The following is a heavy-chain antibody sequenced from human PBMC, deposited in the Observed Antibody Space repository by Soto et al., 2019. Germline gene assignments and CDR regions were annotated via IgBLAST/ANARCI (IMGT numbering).Heavy chain of an antibody. V-gene: IGHV1-24*01. CDR2: FDPEDGET. CDR1: GYTLTELS. J-gene: IGHJ4*02. Sequence: ASVKVSCKVSGYTLTELSIHWVRQAPGKGLEWMGGFDPEDGETIYAQKLQGRVTMTEDKSTSTAYMELSSLRSEDTAVYYCARGIFNYDILTGLDYWGQGTLVTVSS. D-gene: IGHD3-9*01. CDR3: ARGIFNYDILTGLDY.